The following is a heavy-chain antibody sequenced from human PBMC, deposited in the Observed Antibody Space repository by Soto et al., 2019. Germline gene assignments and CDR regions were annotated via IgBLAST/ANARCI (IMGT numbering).Heavy chain of an antibody. CDR2: ISGYNGNT. D-gene: IGHD3-22*01. Sequence: QVQLVQSGAEVKKPGASVKVSSKASGYTFTIYGISWVRQAPEQGLEWMGWISGYNGNTDYAQNLQDRVTLTTDASTSSVYMELRSLRSDDTAVYYCARVDYYDSSGYYGYWGQGTLITVSS. CDR3: ARVDYYDSSGYYGY. V-gene: IGHV1-18*04. J-gene: IGHJ4*02. CDR1: GYTFTIYG.